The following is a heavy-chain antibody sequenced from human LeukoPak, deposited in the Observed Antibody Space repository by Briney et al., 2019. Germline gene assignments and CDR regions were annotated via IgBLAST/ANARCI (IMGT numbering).Heavy chain of an antibody. J-gene: IGHJ4*02. Sequence: SETLSLTCAVYSGSFSGYYWSWIRQPPGKGLEWIGEINHSGSTNYNPSLKSRVTISVDTSKNQFSLKLSSVTAADTAVYYCARGPTAWWLLASFDYWGQGTLVTVSS. CDR3: ARGPTAWWLLASFDY. D-gene: IGHD5-12*01. CDR1: SGSFSGYY. CDR2: INHSGST. V-gene: IGHV4-34*01.